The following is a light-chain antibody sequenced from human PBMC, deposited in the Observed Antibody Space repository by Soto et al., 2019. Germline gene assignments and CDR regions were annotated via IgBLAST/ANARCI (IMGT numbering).Light chain of an antibody. J-gene: IGKJ4*01. V-gene: IGKV3-20*01. CDR3: QQYDHSPRLT. CDR2: GAS. Sequence: ELVLTQSPGTLSVSPGERATLSCRASQTVSSTYLAWYQQKPGQAPRLLIHGASSRATGISDRFSGSGSGTDFTLTINRLEAADSAVYYCQQYDHSPRLTFGGGTKVEIK. CDR1: QTVSSTY.